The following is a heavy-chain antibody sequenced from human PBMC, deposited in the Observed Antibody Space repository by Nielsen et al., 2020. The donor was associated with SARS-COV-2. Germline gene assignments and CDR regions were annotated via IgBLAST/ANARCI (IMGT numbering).Heavy chain of an antibody. CDR3: VVMYGDSSRRNWFDP. Sequence: GESLKISCAASGFTFSSYGMHWVRQAPGKGLEWVAVIWYDGSNKYYADSVKGRFTISRDNAKDSLYLQMNSLRAEDTAVYYCVVMYGDSSRRNWFDPWGQGTLVTVSS. V-gene: IGHV3-33*08. J-gene: IGHJ5*02. CDR2: IWYDGSNK. CDR1: GFTFSSYG. D-gene: IGHD4-17*01.